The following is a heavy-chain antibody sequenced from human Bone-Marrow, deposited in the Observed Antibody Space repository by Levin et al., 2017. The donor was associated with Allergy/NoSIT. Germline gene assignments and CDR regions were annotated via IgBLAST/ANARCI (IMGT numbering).Heavy chain of an antibody. Sequence: PGESLKISCKASGYTFTSYDINWVRQATGQGLEWMGWMNPNSGNTGYAQKFQGRVTMTRNTSISTAYMELSSLRSEDTAVYYCARPRPTPYCTNGVCRPGVYYGMDVWGQGTTVTVSS. D-gene: IGHD2-8*01. CDR3: ARPRPTPYCTNGVCRPGVYYGMDV. CDR2: MNPNSGNT. V-gene: IGHV1-8*01. CDR1: GYTFTSYD. J-gene: IGHJ6*02.